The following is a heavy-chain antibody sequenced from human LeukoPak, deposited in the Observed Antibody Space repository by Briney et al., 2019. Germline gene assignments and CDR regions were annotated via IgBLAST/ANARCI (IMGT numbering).Heavy chain of an antibody. V-gene: IGHV4-39*07. Sequence: SETLSLTCTVSGGSISSSSYYWGWIRQPPGKGLEWIGNIYYSGSTYYNPSLKSRVTIFVDTSKNQFSLKLSSVTAADTAVYYCARDRARDGSDYWGQGTLVTVSS. J-gene: IGHJ4*02. CDR2: IYYSGST. D-gene: IGHD5-24*01. CDR3: ARDRARDGSDY. CDR1: GGSISSSSYY.